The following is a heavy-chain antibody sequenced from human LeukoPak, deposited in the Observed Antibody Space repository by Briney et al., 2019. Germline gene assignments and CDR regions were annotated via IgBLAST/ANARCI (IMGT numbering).Heavy chain of an antibody. CDR1: GFTFSSYG. Sequence: GGSLRLSCAASGFTFSSYGMHWVRQAPGKGLEWVAVISYDGSNKYYADSVKGRFTISRDNSKNTLYLQMNSLRAEDTAVYYCATPEAYCGGDCFSGQVNSGAFDIWGQGTMVTVSS. CDR3: ATPEAYCGGDCFSGQVNSGAFDI. J-gene: IGHJ3*02. CDR2: ISYDGSNK. D-gene: IGHD2-21*02. V-gene: IGHV3-30*03.